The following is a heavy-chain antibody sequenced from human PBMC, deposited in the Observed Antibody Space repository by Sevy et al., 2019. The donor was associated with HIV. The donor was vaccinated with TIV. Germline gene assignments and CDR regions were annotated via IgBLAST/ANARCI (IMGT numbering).Heavy chain of an antibody. V-gene: IGHV1-18*01. Sequence: ASVKVSCKASGYTFTTYNIVWVRQAPGQGLEWLAWMSPYNGNKNYAQRVQGRVTMTTDTFTDTAFLELRSLKFDDTAVYYCARGSSSWYDYWRQGTLVTVSS. CDR3: ARGSSSWYDY. J-gene: IGHJ4*02. CDR1: GYTFTTYN. D-gene: IGHD2-2*01. CDR2: MSPYNGNK.